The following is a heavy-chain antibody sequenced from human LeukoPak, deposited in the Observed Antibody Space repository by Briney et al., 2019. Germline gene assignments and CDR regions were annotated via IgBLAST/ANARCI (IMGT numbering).Heavy chain of an antibody. CDR2: IYHSGST. Sequence: SETLSLTCAVSGYSISSGYYWGWIRKPPGKGLEWIGSIYHSGSTYYNPSLKSRVTISVDTSKNQFSLKLSSVTAADTAVYYCARHGSSIAARGAFDYWGQGTLVTVSS. J-gene: IGHJ4*02. D-gene: IGHD6-6*01. CDR1: GYSISSGYY. V-gene: IGHV4-38-2*01. CDR3: ARHGSSIAARGAFDY.